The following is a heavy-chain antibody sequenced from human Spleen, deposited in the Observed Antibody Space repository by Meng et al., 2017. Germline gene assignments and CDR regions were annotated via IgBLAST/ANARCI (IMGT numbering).Heavy chain of an antibody. J-gene: IGHJ4*02. D-gene: IGHD3-10*02. CDR3: ARGVVVRGVITSFDY. CDR2: ISSSSSYI. Sequence: GGSLRLSCAASGFTFSSYSMNWVRQAPGKGLEWVSSISSSSSYIYYADSVKGRFTISRDNAKNSLYLQMNSLRAEDTAVYYCARGVVVRGVITSFDYWGQGTLVTVSS. V-gene: IGHV3-21*01. CDR1: GFTFSSYS.